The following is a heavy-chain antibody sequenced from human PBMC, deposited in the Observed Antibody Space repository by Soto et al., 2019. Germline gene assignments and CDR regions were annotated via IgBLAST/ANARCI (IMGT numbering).Heavy chain of an antibody. CDR1: GASFSPYH. V-gene: IGHV4-34*01. Sequence: QVQPQQWGAGVLKPSETLSLTCAIDGASFSPYHWSWIRQSPGKGLEWIGEVNLSGNTYYNPSFKTRVTMSVDASNNQFSLKMGSLTAADTAIYYCARSPTFYNYVWGNSTYWGQGALVTVSS. D-gene: IGHD3-16*01. CDR2: VNLSGNT. CDR3: ARSPTFYNYVWGNSTY. J-gene: IGHJ4*02.